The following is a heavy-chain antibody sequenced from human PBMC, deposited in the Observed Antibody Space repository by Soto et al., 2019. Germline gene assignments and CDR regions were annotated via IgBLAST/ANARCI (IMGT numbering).Heavy chain of an antibody. J-gene: IGHJ6*03. CDR1: GGTFSSYT. Sequence: ASVKVSCKASGGTFSSYTISWVRQAPGQGLEWMGRIIPILGIANYAQKFQGRVTITADKSTSTAYMELSSLRSEDTAVYYCARDRSSSLGYYYYYMDVWGKGTTVTVSS. D-gene: IGHD6-6*01. CDR3: ARDRSSSLGYYYYYMDV. CDR2: IIPILGIA. V-gene: IGHV1-69*04.